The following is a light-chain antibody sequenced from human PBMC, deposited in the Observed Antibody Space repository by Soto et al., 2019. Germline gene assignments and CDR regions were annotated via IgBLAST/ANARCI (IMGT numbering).Light chain of an antibody. Sequence: QSALTQPASVSGSPGQSITISCTGTSSDVGGYNYVSWYQQHPGKAPKLMIYDVSDRSSGVSNRFSGSKSGNTASLTISGLQAEYEADYYCSSYTSSSTLFGGGTKLTVL. J-gene: IGLJ2*01. CDR3: SSYTSSSTL. CDR1: SSDVGGYNY. CDR2: DVS. V-gene: IGLV2-14*01.